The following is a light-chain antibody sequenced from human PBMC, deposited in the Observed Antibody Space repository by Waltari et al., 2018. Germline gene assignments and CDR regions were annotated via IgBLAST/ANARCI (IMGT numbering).Light chain of an antibody. J-gene: IGLJ3*02. Sequence: QSVLTQLRSVSCPPAQSVPLFCTGTSSHAGGYTYFPWHQQHPGKAPKLMIYDVSKRPSGVPDRFSGSKSGNTASLTISGLQAEDEADYCCCSYAGSYTWVFGGGTKLTVL. CDR1: SSHAGGYTY. CDR3: CSYAGSYTWV. CDR2: DVS. V-gene: IGLV2-11*01.